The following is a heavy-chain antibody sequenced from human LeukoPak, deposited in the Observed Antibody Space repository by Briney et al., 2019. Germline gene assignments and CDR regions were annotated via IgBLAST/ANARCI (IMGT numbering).Heavy chain of an antibody. Sequence: SETLSLTCTVSGGSISPYYWSWIRQPPGKGLEWIGYISDSGSADYSPSLKSRVTISIDTSKNQISLKVASVTAADAAVYYCVRDFWQKRDRQWYHYGLDVWGQGTTVTVSS. CDR1: GGSISPYY. CDR2: ISDSGSA. CDR3: VRDFWQKRDRQWYHYGLDV. V-gene: IGHV4-59*01. D-gene: IGHD6-19*01. J-gene: IGHJ6*02.